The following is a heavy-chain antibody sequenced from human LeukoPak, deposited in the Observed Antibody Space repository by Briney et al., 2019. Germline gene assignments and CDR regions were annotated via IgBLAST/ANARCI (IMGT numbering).Heavy chain of an antibody. Sequence: SETLSLTCAVYGGSFSDFYCTWIRQPPGKGLEWIGEINHSGNTKYDPSLKSRVTILLDTSKNQFSLKVRSVTAADTAVYYCARHGHKNEYERSGVDSWGQGTLVTVAS. J-gene: IGHJ4*02. CDR2: INHSGNT. CDR1: GGSFSDFY. D-gene: IGHD1-1*01. CDR3: ARHGHKNEYERSGVDS. V-gene: IGHV4-34*01.